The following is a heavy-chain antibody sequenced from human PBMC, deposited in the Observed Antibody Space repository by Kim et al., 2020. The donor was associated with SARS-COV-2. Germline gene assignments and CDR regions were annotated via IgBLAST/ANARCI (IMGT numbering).Heavy chain of an antibody. Sequence: GGSLRLSCAASGFTFSSYAMSWVRQAPGKGLEWVSVIYSGGSSTYYADSVKGRFTISRDNSKNTLYLQMNSLRAEDTAVYYCAKAANYYYGMDVWGQGITVTVSS. J-gene: IGHJ6*02. V-gene: IGHV3-23*03. CDR2: IYSGGSST. CDR1: GFTFSSYA. CDR3: AKAANYYYGMDV.